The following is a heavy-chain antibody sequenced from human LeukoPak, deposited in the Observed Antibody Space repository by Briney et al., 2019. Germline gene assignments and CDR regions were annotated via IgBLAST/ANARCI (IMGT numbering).Heavy chain of an antibody. J-gene: IGHJ4*02. CDR2: IKQDGSEK. D-gene: IGHD3-10*01. Sequence: PGGSLRLSCAASGFTFSSYWMNWVRRAPGKGLEWVANIKQDGSEKYYVDSVKGRFTISRDNAKNSLYLQMNSLRAEDTAVYYCARDYRPMWFGELLGLDYWGQGTLVTVSS. CDR1: GFTFSSYW. CDR3: ARDYRPMWFGELLGLDY. V-gene: IGHV3-7*01.